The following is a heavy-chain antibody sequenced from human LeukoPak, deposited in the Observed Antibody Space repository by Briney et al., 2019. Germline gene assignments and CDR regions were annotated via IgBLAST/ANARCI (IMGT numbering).Heavy chain of an antibody. Sequence: HPGGSLRLSCAASGFTFSSYAMSWVRQAPGKGLEWVSVISGSGDSTYYADSVKGRFTISRDNSKNTLYLQMNSLRAEDTAVYYCAPLGGHGSGYYFGLLNGMDVWGQGTTVTVSS. CDR3: APLGGHGSGYYFGLLNGMDV. D-gene: IGHD3-22*01. J-gene: IGHJ6*02. CDR1: GFTFSSYA. CDR2: ISGSGDST. V-gene: IGHV3-23*01.